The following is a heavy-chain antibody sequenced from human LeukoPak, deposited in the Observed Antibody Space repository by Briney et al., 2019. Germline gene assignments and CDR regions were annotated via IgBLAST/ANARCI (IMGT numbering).Heavy chain of an antibody. J-gene: IGHJ4*02. CDR2: IYYSVST. CDR1: GGSITSGGYY. V-gene: IGHV4-31*03. D-gene: IGHD3-10*01. Sequence: SETLSLTCTVSGGSITSGGYYWTWIRQHPGKALEWIGHIYYSVSTYYKPSLKSRIPISLDTSKNHFSLKLGSVSAADTAVYYCARARLYYGSGSYLYFDFWGQGTLVTVSS. CDR3: ARARLYYGSGSYLYFDF.